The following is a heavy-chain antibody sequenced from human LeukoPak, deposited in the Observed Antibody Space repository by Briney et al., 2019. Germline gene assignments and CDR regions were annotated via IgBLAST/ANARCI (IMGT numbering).Heavy chain of an antibody. CDR1: GYTFTGYS. Sequence: SVNFCCKASGYTFTGYSMHWVRQAPGQGPEWMGLINPKLGGTNYAQKFQGRVTMTRDTSISTAYMELSRLRSDDTAVYYCARAPAKEQFDYWGQGTLVTVSS. J-gene: IGHJ4*02. CDR2: INPKLGGT. V-gene: IGHV1-2*02. D-gene: IGHD1-26*01. CDR3: ARAPAKEQFDY.